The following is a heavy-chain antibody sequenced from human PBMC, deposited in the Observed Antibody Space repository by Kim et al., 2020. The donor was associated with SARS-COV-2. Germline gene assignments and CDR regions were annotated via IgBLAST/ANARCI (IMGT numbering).Heavy chain of an antibody. CDR1: GFTFSSYW. CDR2: IKQDGSEK. J-gene: IGHJ4*02. V-gene: IGHV3-7*01. Sequence: GGSLRLSCAASGFTFSSYWMRWVRQAPGKGLEWVANIKQDGSEKYYVDSVKGRFTISRDNAKNSLYLQMNSQRAEDTAVYYCARDPPQYDFWSGYYWVFDYWGQGTLVTVSS. CDR3: ARDPPQYDFWSGYYWVFDY. D-gene: IGHD3-3*01.